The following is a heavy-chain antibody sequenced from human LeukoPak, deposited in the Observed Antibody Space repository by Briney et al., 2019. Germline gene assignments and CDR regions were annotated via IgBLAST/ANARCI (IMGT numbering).Heavy chain of an antibody. CDR2: IYYSGST. D-gene: IGHD3-22*01. Sequence: SETLSLTCTVSGGSVSSGSYYWGWIRQPPGKGLEWIGNIYYSGSTYYNPSLKSRVTISVETSKNQFSLKLSSVTAADTAVYYCARGRGKIVVVIRRWYFDLWGRGTLVTVSS. CDR1: GGSVSSGSYY. J-gene: IGHJ2*01. V-gene: IGHV4-39*07. CDR3: ARGRGKIVVVIRRWYFDL.